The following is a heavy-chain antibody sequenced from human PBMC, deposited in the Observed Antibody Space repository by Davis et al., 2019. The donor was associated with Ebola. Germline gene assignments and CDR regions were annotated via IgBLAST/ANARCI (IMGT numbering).Heavy chain of an antibody. CDR2: ISAYNGNT. V-gene: IGHV1-18*04. CDR3: ARGHPIVVVISGIDFDY. D-gene: IGHD3-22*01. Sequence: AASVKVSCKASGYTFTSYYMHWVRQAPGQRLEWMGWISAYNGNTNYAQKLQGRVTMTTDTSTSTAYMELRSLRSDDTAVYYCARGHPIVVVISGIDFDYWGQGTLVTVSS. CDR1: GYTFTSYY. J-gene: IGHJ4*02.